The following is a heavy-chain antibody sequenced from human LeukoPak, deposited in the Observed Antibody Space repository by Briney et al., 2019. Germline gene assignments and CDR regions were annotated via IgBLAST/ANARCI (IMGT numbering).Heavy chain of an antibody. D-gene: IGHD3-3*01. CDR1: GFTFSNAW. Sequence: GGSLRLSCAASGFTFSNAWMTWVCQAPGKGLEWVGRIKSKTDGGTTDYAAPVKGRFSISRDDSKNTLYLQMKSLKTEDTAVYYCLSDFGSLDYWGQGTLVTVSS. CDR3: LSDFGSLDY. J-gene: IGHJ4*02. V-gene: IGHV3-15*01. CDR2: IKSKTDGGTT.